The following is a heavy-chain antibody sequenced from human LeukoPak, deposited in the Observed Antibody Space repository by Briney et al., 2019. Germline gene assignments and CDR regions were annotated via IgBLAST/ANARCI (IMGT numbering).Heavy chain of an antibody. D-gene: IGHD5/OR15-5a*01. V-gene: IGHV3-15*07. CDR1: SYIFSDAW. J-gene: IGHJ4*02. CDR2: IETKAHGGTT. CDR3: TTDPFYDSAGFAF. Sequence: GGSLRLSCAASSYIFSDAWMNWVRQAPGKGLEWVGRIETKAHGGTTKYAAPVKGRFTISRDNSKNTLYLQMSSLKTEDTAAYYCTTDPFYDSAGFAFWGQGTLVTVS.